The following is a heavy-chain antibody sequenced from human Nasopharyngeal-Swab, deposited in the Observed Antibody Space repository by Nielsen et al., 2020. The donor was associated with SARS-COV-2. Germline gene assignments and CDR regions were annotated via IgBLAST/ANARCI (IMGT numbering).Heavy chain of an antibody. CDR3: ARDLGSYFDY. CDR1: GFTFDDYA. CDR2: ISYDGSNK. Sequence: GESLKISCAASGFTFDDYAMHWVRHAPGKGLEWVAVISYDGSNKYYADSVKGRFTISRDNSKNTLYLQMNSLRAEDTAVYYCARDLGSYFDYWGQGTLVTVSS. J-gene: IGHJ4*02. V-gene: IGHV3-30-3*01. D-gene: IGHD1-26*01.